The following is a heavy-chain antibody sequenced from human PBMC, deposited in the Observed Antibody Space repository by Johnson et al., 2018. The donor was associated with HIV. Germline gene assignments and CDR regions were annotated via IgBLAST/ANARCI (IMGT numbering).Heavy chain of an antibody. CDR2: IYSGGST. J-gene: IGHJ3*02. D-gene: IGHD3-22*01. Sequence: VQLVESGGGVVRPGGSLRLSCTASGFTFDDYGMSWVRQAPGKGLEWVSVIYSGGSTYYADSVKGRFTISRDNSKNTLYLQMNSLRAEDTAVYYCAREGYDSSGYSDAFDIWGQGTMVTVSS. CDR3: AREGYDSSGYSDAFDI. CDR1: GFTFDDYG. V-gene: IGHV3-66*02.